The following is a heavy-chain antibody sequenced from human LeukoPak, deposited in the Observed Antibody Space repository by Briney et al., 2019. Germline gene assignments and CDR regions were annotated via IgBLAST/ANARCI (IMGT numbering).Heavy chain of an antibody. CDR2: ISGSGGST. CDR1: GFTFTNHG. V-gene: IGHV3-23*01. J-gene: IGHJ4*02. Sequence: GGSLTQRCTASGFTFTNHGMTWVRQAPGKGLEWVSAISGSGGSTYYADSVKGRLTISRDNSKNTLYLQMNSLRAEDTAVYYCAREIGIAVDGYFDCWSQGTLVTVSS. D-gene: IGHD6-19*01. CDR3: AREIGIAVDGYFDC.